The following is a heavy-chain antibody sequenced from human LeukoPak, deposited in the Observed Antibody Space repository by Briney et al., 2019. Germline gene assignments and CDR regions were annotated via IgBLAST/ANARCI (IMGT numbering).Heavy chain of an antibody. V-gene: IGHV4-4*02. D-gene: IGHD2-2*01. J-gene: IGHJ4*02. CDR2: IYHSGST. CDR1: GGSISSSNW. CDR3: ARQAYCSGTSCYPFDY. Sequence: SETLTLTCAVSGGSISSSNWWSWVRQPPGKGLEWIGEIYHSGSTNYNPSLKSRVTISVDTSKNQFSLKLDSVTAADTAVYYCARQAYCSGTSCYPFDYWGQGTLVTVSS.